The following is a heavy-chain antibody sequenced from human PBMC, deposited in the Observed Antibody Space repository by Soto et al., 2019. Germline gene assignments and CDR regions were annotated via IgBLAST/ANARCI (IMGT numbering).Heavy chain of an antibody. CDR2: IIPIFGTA. D-gene: IGHD2-8*01. J-gene: IGHJ4*02. V-gene: IGHV1-69*13. Sequence: SVKVSCKASGGTFSSYAISWVRQAPGQGLEWMGGIIPIFGTANYAQKFQGRVTITADESTSTAYMELSSLRSEDTAVYYCATKIGYCTNGVCYTPYYFDYWGQGTLVTVSS. CDR1: GGTFSSYA. CDR3: ATKIGYCTNGVCYTPYYFDY.